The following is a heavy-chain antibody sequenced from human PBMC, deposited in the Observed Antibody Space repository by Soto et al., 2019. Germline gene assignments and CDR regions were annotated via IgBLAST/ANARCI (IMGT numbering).Heavy chain of an antibody. D-gene: IGHD3-16*01. CDR1: WGNGVYNY. CDR2: IYAGGDT. V-gene: IGHV3-53*01. J-gene: IGHJ4*02. CDR3: ATLPHIPGESCFGS. Sequence: AGVFHRHPSGASWGNGVYNYVSRVIKETRKGLEWVSVIYAGGDTYHPDSVKGRFTIYRASSNNTLYLQSNSLRAEDTAVYYCATLPHIPGESCFGSCGQGTLVTVSS.